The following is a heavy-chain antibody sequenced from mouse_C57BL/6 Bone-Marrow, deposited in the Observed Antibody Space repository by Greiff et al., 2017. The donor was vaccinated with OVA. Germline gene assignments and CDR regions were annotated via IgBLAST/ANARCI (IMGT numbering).Heavy chain of an antibody. V-gene: IGHV1-81*01. D-gene: IGHD1-1*01. CDR2: IYPRSGNT. CDR3: ARDYYGSSSWFAY. CDR1: GYTFTSYG. Sequence: QVQLQQSGAELARPGASVKLSCTASGYTFTSYGISWVKQRTGQGLEWIGEIYPRSGNTYYNDKFKGKATLTADKSSSTAYMELRSLTSEDSAVDSCARDYYGSSSWFAYWGQGTLVTVSA. J-gene: IGHJ3*01.